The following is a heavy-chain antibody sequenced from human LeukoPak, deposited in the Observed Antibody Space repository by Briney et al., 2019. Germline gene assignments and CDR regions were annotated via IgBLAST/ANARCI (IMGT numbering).Heavy chain of an antibody. CDR1: GFTFSSSTFGSYT. D-gene: IGHD4-11*01. Sequence: GGTLRLSCATSGFTFSSSTFGSYTMNWVRQAPGKGLEWVSSISSTGTYIYYTDSVKGRFTISRDIANSLLYLQMDSLRADDTAVYYCARDLDYSTGFDYWGQGTLVTVSS. J-gene: IGHJ4*02. CDR3: ARDLDYSTGFDY. V-gene: IGHV3-21*01. CDR2: ISSTGTYI.